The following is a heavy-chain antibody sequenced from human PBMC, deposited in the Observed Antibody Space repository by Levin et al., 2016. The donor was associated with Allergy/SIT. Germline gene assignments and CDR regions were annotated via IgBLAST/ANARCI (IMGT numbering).Heavy chain of an antibody. Sequence: GGSLRLSCAASGFTFSSYSMNWVRQAPGKGLEWVSSISSSSSYIFYADSLKGRFTISRDNAKNSLYLQMNSLRAEDTAVYYCAKSIRYYYGMDVWGQGTTVTVSS. CDR1: GFTFSSYS. D-gene: IGHD6-6*01. V-gene: IGHV3-21*01. J-gene: IGHJ6*02. CDR2: ISSSSSYI. CDR3: AKSIRYYYGMDV.